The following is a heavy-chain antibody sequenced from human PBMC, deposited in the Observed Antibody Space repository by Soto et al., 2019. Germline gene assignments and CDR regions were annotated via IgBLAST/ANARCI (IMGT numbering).Heavy chain of an antibody. D-gene: IGHD3-10*01. V-gene: IGHV4-39*01. CDR1: GGSISSSSYY. Sequence: SETLSLTCTVSGGSISSSSYYWGWIRQPPGKGLEWSGSIYYSGSTYYNPSLKSRVTISVDTSKNQFSLKLSSVTAADTAVYYCARQAGFRYYFDYWGQGTLVTVSS. J-gene: IGHJ4*02. CDR2: IYYSGST. CDR3: ARQAGFRYYFDY.